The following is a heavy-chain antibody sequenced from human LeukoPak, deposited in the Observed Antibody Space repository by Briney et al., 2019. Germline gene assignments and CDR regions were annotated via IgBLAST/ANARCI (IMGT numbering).Heavy chain of an antibody. Sequence: PSETLSLTCTVSGGSISSSSYYWGWVRQPPGKGLEWIGSIYSSASTYYNPSLKSRVTISVDTSKDQFSLKLSSVTAADTAVYYCVRPDAGAFDPWGQGTLVTVSS. D-gene: IGHD3-10*01. CDR1: GGSISSSSYY. V-gene: IGHV4-39*01. CDR3: VRPDAGAFDP. J-gene: IGHJ5*02. CDR2: IYSSAST.